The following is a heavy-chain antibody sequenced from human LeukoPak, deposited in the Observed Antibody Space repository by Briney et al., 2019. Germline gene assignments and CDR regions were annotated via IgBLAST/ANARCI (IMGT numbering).Heavy chain of an antibody. Sequence: ASVKVSCKASGYTFTIYYMHWVRQAPGQGLEWMGVINPSGGSTGYAQKFQGRVTMTRDTSTSTVNLELSSLRSEDTAVYYCARDDDYGTYWGQGALVTVSS. CDR2: INPSGGST. CDR1: GYTFTIYY. CDR3: ARDDDYGTY. D-gene: IGHD4-17*01. V-gene: IGHV1-46*01. J-gene: IGHJ4*02.